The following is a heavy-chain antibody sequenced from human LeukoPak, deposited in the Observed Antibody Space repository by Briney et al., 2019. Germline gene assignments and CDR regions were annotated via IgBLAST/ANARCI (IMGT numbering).Heavy chain of an antibody. V-gene: IGHV4-34*01. Sequence: SETLSLTCAVYGGSFSGYYRSWIRQPPGKGLEWIGEINHSGSTNYNPSLKSRVTISVDTSKNQFSLKLSSVTAADTAVYYCVRGGIVGTSTRIPLFDSWGQGTLVTVSS. J-gene: IGHJ4*02. CDR2: INHSGST. D-gene: IGHD1-26*01. CDR1: GGSFSGYY. CDR3: VRGGIVGTSTRIPLFDS.